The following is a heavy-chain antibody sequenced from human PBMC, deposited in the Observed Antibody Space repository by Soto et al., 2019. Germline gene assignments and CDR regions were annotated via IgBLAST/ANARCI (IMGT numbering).Heavy chain of an antibody. Sequence: QVQLQQWGAGLLKPSETLSLTCAVYGGSFSGYYWSWIRQPPGTGLEWMGEINHSGSTNYNPSLKSRVTLSVDTSKHQFSLKLSSVTAADTAVYYCARGDSDYAYDDSRGYLRDDWGQGTLVTVSS. CDR3: ARGDSDYAYDDSRGYLRDD. V-gene: IGHV4-34*01. D-gene: IGHD3-22*01. CDR1: GGSFSGYY. J-gene: IGHJ4*02. CDR2: INHSGST.